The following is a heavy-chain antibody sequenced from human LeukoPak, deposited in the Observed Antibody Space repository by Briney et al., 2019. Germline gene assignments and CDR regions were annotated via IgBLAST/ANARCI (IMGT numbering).Heavy chain of an antibody. J-gene: IGHJ4*02. V-gene: IGHV3-7*03. CDR2: IKQDGSEK. CDR1: EFTFSNFW. Sequence: GGSLRLSCAASEFTFSNFWMSWLRQASGKGLEWVASIKQDGSEKYYVDSVRGRFTISRDNTKNSLYLQMNSLRAEDTAVYYCARAFSVTTDYFDYWGQGTLVPVSS. CDR3: ARAFSVTTDYFDY. D-gene: IGHD4-11*01.